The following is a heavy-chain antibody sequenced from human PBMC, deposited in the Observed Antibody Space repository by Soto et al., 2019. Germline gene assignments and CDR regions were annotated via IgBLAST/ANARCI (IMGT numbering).Heavy chain of an antibody. D-gene: IGHD2-2*01. CDR1: GFTFSSYA. V-gene: IGHV3-23*01. CDR3: AKEVYCSSTSCYYYMDV. Sequence: EVQLLESGGGLVQPGGSLRLSCAASGFTFSSYAMNWVRQAPGKGLEWVSAISGSGGSTYYADSVKGRFTSSRDNPKNTLYLQMNSLRAEDTAVYYCAKEVYCSSTSCYYYMDVWGKGTTVTVSS. CDR2: ISGSGGST. J-gene: IGHJ6*03.